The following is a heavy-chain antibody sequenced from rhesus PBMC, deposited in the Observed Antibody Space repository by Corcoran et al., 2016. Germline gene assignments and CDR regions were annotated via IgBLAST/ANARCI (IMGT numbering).Heavy chain of an antibody. CDR1: GFTFSDYY. CDR2: ISNGGGST. V-gene: IGHV3-178*01. Sequence: EVQLVESGGGLAKPGGSLRLSCAASGFTFSDYYMDWVRQAPGKGLEWVSRISNGGGSTWYADSVKGRCTISRENAKNTLYVQMNSLRAEDTAVYYCALLGGGGSWDDAFDFWCQGLRVTVSS. CDR3: ALLGGGGSWDDAFDF. J-gene: IGHJ3*01. D-gene: IGHD6-25*01.